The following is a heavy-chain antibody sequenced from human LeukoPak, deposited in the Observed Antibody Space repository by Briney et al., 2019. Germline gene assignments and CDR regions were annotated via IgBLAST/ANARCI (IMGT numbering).Heavy chain of an antibody. J-gene: IGHJ4*02. V-gene: IGHV4-39*01. CDR3: ARLSTSDTDGNYFDF. D-gene: IGHD1-1*01. CDR2: INYSGRT. CDR1: GGSISSSSYY. Sequence: PSETLSLTCTVSGGSISSSSYYWGWIRQPPGKGLEWIGSINYSGRTFYSSSLKSRATISVDTFRNQFSLKVTSVTAADTAVYSCARLSTSDTDGNYFDFWGQGTLVTVSS.